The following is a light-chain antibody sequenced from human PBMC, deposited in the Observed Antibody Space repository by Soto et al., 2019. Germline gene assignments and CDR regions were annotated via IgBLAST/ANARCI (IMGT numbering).Light chain of an antibody. J-gene: IGKJ2*01. Sequence: EIVMTQSPATLSVSPGERATLSCRATQSLSNNLAWYQQKPGQAPRLLMDGASIRATGIPARFSGRGSGTEFTLTISSLQSEDFAVYYCQQYNAWPRTFGQGTKLDI. CDR2: GAS. CDR3: QQYNAWPRT. V-gene: IGKV3-15*01. CDR1: QSLSNN.